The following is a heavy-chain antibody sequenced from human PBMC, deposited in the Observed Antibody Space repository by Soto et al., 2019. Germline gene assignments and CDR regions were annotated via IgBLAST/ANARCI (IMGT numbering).Heavy chain of an antibody. V-gene: IGHV3-23*01. J-gene: IGHJ4*02. CDR2: ILAGGNT. D-gene: IGHD3-3*01. CDR3: TKDRQPDGFWTFDS. CDR1: GLRLSTST. Sequence: GGSLRLSCAASGLRLSTSTMTRVRKDPGKGLEWVSGILAGGNTYYADSVKGRFTISRDNSQNSVFLQMNSLRDEDTAIYYCTKDRQPDGFWTFDSWGQGTQVTVSS.